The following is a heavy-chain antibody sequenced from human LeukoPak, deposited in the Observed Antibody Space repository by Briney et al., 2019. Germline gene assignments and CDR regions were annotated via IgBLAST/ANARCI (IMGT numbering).Heavy chain of an antibody. D-gene: IGHD4-23*01. CDR1: GGSISGSSYY. Sequence: PSETLSLTCTVSGGSISGSSYYWSWIRQPAGKGLEWIGRVYTSGITNYNPSLSGRVTISIDTSKNQFSLKLSSVTAADTAVYYCARDTDYGGNPPEPDAFDIWGQGTMVTVSS. CDR3: ARDTDYGGNPPEPDAFDI. CDR2: VYTSGIT. V-gene: IGHV4-61*02. J-gene: IGHJ3*02.